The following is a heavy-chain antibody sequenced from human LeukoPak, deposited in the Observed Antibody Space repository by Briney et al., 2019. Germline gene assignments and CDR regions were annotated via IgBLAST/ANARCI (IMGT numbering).Heavy chain of an antibody. CDR1: GFTFSSYG. CDR2: TSYDGSNK. Sequence: GGSLRLSCAASGFTFSSYGMHWVRQAPGKGLEWVAVTSYDGSNKYYADSVKGRFTISRDNSKNTLYLQMNSLRAEDTAVYYCAKEARLIAYGDHAFDIWGQGTMVTVSS. V-gene: IGHV3-30*18. J-gene: IGHJ3*02. D-gene: IGHD4-17*01. CDR3: AKEARLIAYGDHAFDI.